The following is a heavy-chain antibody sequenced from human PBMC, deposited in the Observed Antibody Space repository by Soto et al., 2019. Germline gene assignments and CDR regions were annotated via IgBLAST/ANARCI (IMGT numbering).Heavy chain of an antibody. J-gene: IGHJ6*02. CDR3: SIERRVLLSPAGMDV. V-gene: IGHV1-24*01. Sequence: ASVKVSCKVSAYTLTELSMHWVRQAPGKGLEWMGGFDPEDGETIYAQKFQGRVTMTEDTSTDTAYMEVSSLRSEDTAVYSRSIERRVLLSPAGMDVWGQGPTVTVSS. D-gene: IGHD3-16*01. CDR2: FDPEDGET. CDR1: AYTLTELS.